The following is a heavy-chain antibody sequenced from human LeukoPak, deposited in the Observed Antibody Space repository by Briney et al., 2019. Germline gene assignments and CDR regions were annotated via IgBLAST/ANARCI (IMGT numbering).Heavy chain of an antibody. CDR1: GGSISSGGYS. CDR2: IYHSGST. J-gene: IGHJ4*02. Sequence: PSETLSLTCAVSGGSISSGGYSWSWIRQPPGKGLEWIGYIYHSGSTYYNPSLKSRVTISVDRSKNQFSLKLSSVTAADTAVYYCARDDYGDYSFDYWGQGILVTVSS. D-gene: IGHD4-17*01. CDR3: ARDDYGDYSFDY. V-gene: IGHV4-30-2*01.